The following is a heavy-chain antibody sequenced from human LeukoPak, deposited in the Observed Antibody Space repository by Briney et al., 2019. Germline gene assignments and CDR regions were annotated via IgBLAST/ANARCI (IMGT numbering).Heavy chain of an antibody. CDR2: IYYSGST. V-gene: IGHV4-39*01. D-gene: IGHD3-3*01. J-gene: IGHJ4*02. CDR1: GGSISSSSYY. Sequence: SETLSLTCTVSGGSISSSSYYWGWIRQPPGKGLEWIGSIYYSGSTYDNPSLKSRFTISVDTSKNQFSLKLSSVTAADTAVYYCASLRFLEWLWDYWGQGTLVTVSS. CDR3: ASLRFLEWLWDY.